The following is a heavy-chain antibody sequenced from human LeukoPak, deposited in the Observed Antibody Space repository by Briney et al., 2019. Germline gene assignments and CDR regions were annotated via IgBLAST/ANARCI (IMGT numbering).Heavy chain of an antibody. Sequence: PGGSLRLSCAASGFTFSSYSMNWVRQAPGKGLEWVSYISSSSTIYYADSVKGRFTISRDNAKNSLYLQMNSLRAEDTAVYYCARGLPYYDFWSGTKDYWGQGTLVTVSS. CDR3: ARGLPYYDFWSGTKDY. D-gene: IGHD3-3*01. CDR1: GFTFSSYS. V-gene: IGHV3-48*01. J-gene: IGHJ4*02. CDR2: ISSSSTI.